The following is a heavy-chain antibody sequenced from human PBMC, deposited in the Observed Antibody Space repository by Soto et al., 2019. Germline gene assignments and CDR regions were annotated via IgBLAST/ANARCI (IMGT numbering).Heavy chain of an antibody. Sequence: PGESLKISCKGSGYSFTSYWIGWVRQMPGKGLEWMGIIYPGDSDTRYSPSFQGQVTISADKSISTAYLQWSSLKASDTAMYYCARQATIFGVDWPIPPWYYGMDVWGQGTTVTVSS. CDR2: IYPGDSDT. J-gene: IGHJ6*02. CDR3: ARQATIFGVDWPIPPWYYGMDV. V-gene: IGHV5-51*01. CDR1: GYSFTSYW. D-gene: IGHD3-3*01.